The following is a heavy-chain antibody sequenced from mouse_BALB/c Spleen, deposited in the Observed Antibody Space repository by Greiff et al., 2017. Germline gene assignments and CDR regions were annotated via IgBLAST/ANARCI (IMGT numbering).Heavy chain of an antibody. V-gene: IGHV5-6*01. CDR3: ARHGDYYGSSPDYYAMDY. J-gene: IGHJ4*01. CDR1: GFTFSSYG. Sequence: EVQLQESGGDLVKPGGSLKLSCAASGFTFSSYGMSWVRQTPDKRLEWVATISSGGSYTYYPDSVKGRFTISRDNAKNTLYLQMSSLKSEDTAMYYCARHGDYYGSSPDYYAMDYWGQGTSVTVSS. D-gene: IGHD1-1*01. CDR2: ISSGGSYT.